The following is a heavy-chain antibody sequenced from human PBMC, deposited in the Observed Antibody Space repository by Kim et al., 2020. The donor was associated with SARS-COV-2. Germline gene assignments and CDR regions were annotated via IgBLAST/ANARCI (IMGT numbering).Heavy chain of an antibody. CDR2: ISWNSGSI. Sequence: GGSLRLSCAASGFTFDDYAMHWVRQAPGKGLEWVSGISWNSGSIGYADSVKGRFTISRDNAKNSLYLQMNSLRAEDTALYYCAKGQSSRFDGGPDFDYWGQGTLVTVSS. D-gene: IGHD2-15*01. CDR3: AKGQSSRFDGGPDFDY. V-gene: IGHV3-9*01. CDR1: GFTFDDYA. J-gene: IGHJ4*02.